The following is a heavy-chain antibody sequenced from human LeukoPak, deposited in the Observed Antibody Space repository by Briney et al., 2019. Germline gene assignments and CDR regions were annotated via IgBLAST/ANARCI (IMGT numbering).Heavy chain of an antibody. CDR3: ARGSGWNAFDP. J-gene: IGHJ5*02. CDR2: IYTNGWT. Sequence: SETLSLTCSVSGGSLTSDLYYWTWIRQPAGKGLEWIGRIYTNGWTDYNPSLKSRVTISVDTSKNHFSLKLTLVTAADTALYYCARGSGWNAFDPWGQGTLVTVSS. V-gene: IGHV4-61*02. CDR1: GGSLTSDLYY. D-gene: IGHD6-19*01.